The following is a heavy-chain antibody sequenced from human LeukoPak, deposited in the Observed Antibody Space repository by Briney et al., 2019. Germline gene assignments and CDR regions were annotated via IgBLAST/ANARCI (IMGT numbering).Heavy chain of an antibody. CDR2: IIPIFGTA. Sequence: SVKVSCKASGGTFSSYAISWVRQAPGQGLEWMGGIIPIFGTANYAQKFQGRVTITTDESTSTAYMELSSLRSEDTAVYYCARESTSPIYCSGGSCYVWGQGTLVTVSS. J-gene: IGHJ4*02. V-gene: IGHV1-69*05. CDR1: GGTFSSYA. D-gene: IGHD2-15*01. CDR3: ARESTSPIYCSGGSCYV.